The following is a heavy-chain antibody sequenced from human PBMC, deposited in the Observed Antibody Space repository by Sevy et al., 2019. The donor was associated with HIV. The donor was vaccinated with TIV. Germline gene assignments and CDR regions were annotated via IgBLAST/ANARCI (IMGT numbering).Heavy chain of an antibody. J-gene: IGHJ5*02. Sequence: SETLSLTCAVSGGSISSGGYSWSWIRQPPGKGLEWIGYIYHSGSTYYNPSLKSRVTISVDRSKNQFSLKLSSVTAADTAVYYCARVDYIWGSYHNWFDPCGQGTLVTVSS. D-gene: IGHD3-16*01. CDR2: IYHSGST. CDR1: GGSISSGGYS. CDR3: ARVDYIWGSYHNWFDP. V-gene: IGHV4-30-2*01.